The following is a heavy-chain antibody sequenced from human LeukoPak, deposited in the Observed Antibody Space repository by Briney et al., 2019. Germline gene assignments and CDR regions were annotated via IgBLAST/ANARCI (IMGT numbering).Heavy chain of an antibody. J-gene: IGHJ4*02. CDR1: GXTFSSNI. D-gene: IGHD3-10*01. Sequence: PGGSLRLSCSASGXTFSSNIVNWVRQAPGKGLVWVSRINSDGSSTTYADSVKGRFTISRDNAKNTLYLQMNSLRAEDTAVYYCARGWYYGKDYWGQGTLVTVSS. CDR2: INSDGSST. V-gene: IGHV3-74*01. CDR3: ARGWYYGKDY.